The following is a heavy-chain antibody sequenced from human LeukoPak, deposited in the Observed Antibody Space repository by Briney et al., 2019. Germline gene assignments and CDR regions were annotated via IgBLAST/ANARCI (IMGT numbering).Heavy chain of an antibody. CDR2: ISGSGGST. J-gene: IGHJ4*02. V-gene: IGHV3-23*01. CDR3: ARSTAMVPGKIY. D-gene: IGHD5-18*01. CDR1: GFTLSSYG. Sequence: GGSLRLSCAASGFTLSSYGMSWVRQAPGKGLEWVSAISGSGGSTYYADSVKGRFTISRDNSKNTLYLQMNSLRAEDTAVYYCARSTAMVPGKIYWGQGTLVTVSS.